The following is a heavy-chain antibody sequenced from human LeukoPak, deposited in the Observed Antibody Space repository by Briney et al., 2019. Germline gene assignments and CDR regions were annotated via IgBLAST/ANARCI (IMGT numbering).Heavy chain of an antibody. V-gene: IGHV1-18*01. CDR2: ISAYNGNT. J-gene: IGHJ3*02. CDR3: ARAEDYGGNGDAFDI. CDR1: GYTFTSYG. Sequence: ASVKVSCKASGYTFTSYGISWVRQAPGQGLEWMGWISAYNGNTNYAQKLQGRVTMTTDTSTSTAYMELSSLRPEDTAVYYCARAEDYGGNGDAFDIWGQGTMVTVSS. D-gene: IGHD4-23*01.